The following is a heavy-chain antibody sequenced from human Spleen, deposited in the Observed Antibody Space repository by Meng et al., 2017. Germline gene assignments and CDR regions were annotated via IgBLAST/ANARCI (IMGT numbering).Heavy chain of an antibody. D-gene: IGHD5-18*01. Sequence: SETLSLTCAVYGGSFSGYYWSWIRQPPGKGLEWIGEINHSGSTNYNPSLKSRVTISVDTSKNQFSLNLSSVTATDTAVYYCARSDTSRTWPTEYWGQGTLVTVSS. V-gene: IGHV4-34*01. CDR2: INHSGST. J-gene: IGHJ4*02. CDR1: GGSFSGYY. CDR3: ARSDTSRTWPTEY.